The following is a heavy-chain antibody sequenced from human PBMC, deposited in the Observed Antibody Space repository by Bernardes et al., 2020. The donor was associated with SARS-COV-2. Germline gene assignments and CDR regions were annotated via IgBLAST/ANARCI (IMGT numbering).Heavy chain of an antibody. CDR1: GYTFTDYY. Sequence: ASVKVSCKASGYTFTDYYIHWVRQAPGQGLEWMGWIYPKSGDTNYAQKFQGRVTMTRDTSISTAYMDLSRLRSDDTAVYYCARVGIYDYVWGSYRQNWFDPWGQGTLVTVSS. CDR3: ARVGIYDYVWGSYRQNWFDP. V-gene: IGHV1-2*02. CDR2: IYPKSGDT. J-gene: IGHJ5*02. D-gene: IGHD3-16*02.